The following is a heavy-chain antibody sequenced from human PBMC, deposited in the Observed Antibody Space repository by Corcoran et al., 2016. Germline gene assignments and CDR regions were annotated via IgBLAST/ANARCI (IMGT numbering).Heavy chain of an antibody. CDR3: ARGRYSSSSVLYYLDY. J-gene: IGHJ4*02. V-gene: IGHV1-3*01. CDR1: GYIFKNFA. D-gene: IGHD6-6*01. CDR2: IDAGNGRT. Sequence: QVPLVQSGAEVENPGASVKVSCKASGYIFKNFAVHWVRQAPGQGLEWMAWIDAGNGRTKYAQRFQDRLTITRDTSANTAYMELSSLGSEDTAVCYCARGRYSSSSVLYYLDYWGQGTLVTVSS.